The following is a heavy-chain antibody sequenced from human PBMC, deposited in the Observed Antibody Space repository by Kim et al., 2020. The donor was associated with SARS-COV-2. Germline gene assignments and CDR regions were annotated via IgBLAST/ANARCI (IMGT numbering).Heavy chain of an antibody. CDR2: VFPGDSAS. Sequence: GESLKISCKASGYSFTGHWIVWVRQMPGRGLEWMGSVFPGDSASKYSPSFQGQVTISVDRSINTAYVQWSSLKASDTGMYYCARRGGYVAQYSYKDWLDTWGQGTQVTVSS. V-gene: IGHV5-51*01. CDR1: GYSFTGHW. D-gene: IGHD3-16*01. J-gene: IGHJ5*02. CDR3: ARRGGYVAQYSYKDWLDT.